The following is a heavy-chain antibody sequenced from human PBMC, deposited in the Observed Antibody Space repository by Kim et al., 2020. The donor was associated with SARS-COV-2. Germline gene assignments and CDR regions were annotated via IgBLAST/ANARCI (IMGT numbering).Heavy chain of an antibody. CDR3: ARVRGSGSYSDAFDI. CDR1: GFTFSTYS. CDR2: ISSSSSYI. J-gene: IGHJ3*02. V-gene: IGHV3-21*01. Sequence: GGSLRLSCAASGFTFSTYSMNWVRQAPGKGLEWVSSISSSSSYIYYADLVKGRFTISRDNAKNSLYLQMNSLRAEDTAVYYCARVRGSGSYSDAFDIWGQGTMVTVSS. D-gene: IGHD1-26*01.